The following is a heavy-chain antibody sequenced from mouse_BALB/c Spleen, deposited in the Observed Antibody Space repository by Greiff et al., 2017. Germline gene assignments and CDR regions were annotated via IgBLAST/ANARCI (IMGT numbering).Heavy chain of an antibody. CDR2: INPSNGGT. V-gene: IGHV1S81*02. Sequence: QVQLQQSGAELVKPGASVKLSCKASGYTFTSYYMYWVKQRPGQGLEWIGGINPSNGGTNFNEKFKSKATLTVDKSSSTAYMQLSSLTSEDSAVYYCTAYYRYDVYFDYWGQGTTLTVSS. J-gene: IGHJ2*01. D-gene: IGHD2-14*01. CDR3: TAYYRYDVYFDY. CDR1: GYTFTSYY.